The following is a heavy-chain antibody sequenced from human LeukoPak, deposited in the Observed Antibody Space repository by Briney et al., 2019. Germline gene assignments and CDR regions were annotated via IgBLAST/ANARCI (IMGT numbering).Heavy chain of an antibody. CDR3: ARDKKGASCYDY. D-gene: IGHD2-2*01. CDR1: GGSISSYY. CDR2: IYYSGST. Sequence: SETLSLTCTVSGGSISSYYWSWIRQPPGKGLEWTGYIYYSGSTNYNPSLKSRVTISVDTSKNQFSLKLSSVTAADTAVYYCARDKKGASCYDYWGQGTLVTVSS. J-gene: IGHJ4*02. V-gene: IGHV4-59*01.